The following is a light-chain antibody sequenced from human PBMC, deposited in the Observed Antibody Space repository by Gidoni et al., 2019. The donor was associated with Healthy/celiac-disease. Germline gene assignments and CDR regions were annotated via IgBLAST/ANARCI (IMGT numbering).Light chain of an antibody. CDR1: QCISTY. J-gene: IGKJ2*02. CDR3: QQSYSTPCT. Sequence: DIEMTQSPSSLSASVGDRVTITCRASQCISTYLNWYQQKPGAAPQLLIYAASSLQSGVPSRFSGSGSGTDFTLTINSLQPEDCATYYCQQSYSTPCTFGQGTKLEIK. CDR2: AAS. V-gene: IGKV1-39*01.